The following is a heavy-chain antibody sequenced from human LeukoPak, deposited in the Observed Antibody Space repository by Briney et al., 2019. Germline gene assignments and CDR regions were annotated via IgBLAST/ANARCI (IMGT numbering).Heavy chain of an antibody. D-gene: IGHD2-15*01. J-gene: IGHJ4*02. V-gene: IGHV3-23*01. Sequence: GGSLRLSCAASGFTFSSYAMSWVRHAPGKGLERVSTISSSGDSTYYADSVKGRFTISRDNSKNTLYLQMSSLRAEDTAVYYCAKAKYCSAGTCYFDYWGQGTLVTVSS. CDR1: GFTFSSYA. CDR2: ISSSGDST. CDR3: AKAKYCSAGTCYFDY.